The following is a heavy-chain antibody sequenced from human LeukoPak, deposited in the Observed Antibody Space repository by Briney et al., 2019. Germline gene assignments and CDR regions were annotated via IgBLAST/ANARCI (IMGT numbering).Heavy chain of an antibody. J-gene: IGHJ4*02. V-gene: IGHV3-23*01. CDR2: ISGSGGST. Sequence: EWVSAISGSGGSTYYADSVKGRFTISRDNSKNTLYLQMNSLRAEDTAVYYCVRNNNNDYWGQGTLVTVSS. D-gene: IGHD2/OR15-2a*01. CDR3: VRNNNNDY.